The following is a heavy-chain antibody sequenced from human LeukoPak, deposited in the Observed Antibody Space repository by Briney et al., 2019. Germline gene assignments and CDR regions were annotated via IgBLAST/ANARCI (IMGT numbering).Heavy chain of an antibody. Sequence: GESLKISCKGSGYSFSNYWIGWVRQMPGKGLEWMGIIYPGDSDTRYSPSFQGQVTISADKSISTAYLQWSSLKASDTAMYYCAKRTTADYFDYWGQGTLVTVSS. CDR3: AKRTTADYFDY. CDR1: GYSFSNYW. V-gene: IGHV5-51*01. CDR2: IYPGDSDT. J-gene: IGHJ4*02. D-gene: IGHD4-17*01.